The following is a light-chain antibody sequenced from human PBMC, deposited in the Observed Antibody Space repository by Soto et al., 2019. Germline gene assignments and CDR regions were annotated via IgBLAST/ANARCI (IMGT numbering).Light chain of an antibody. CDR2: VNNDGTL. J-gene: IGLJ3*02. V-gene: IGLV4-69*01. Sequence: QLVLTQSPSASASLGASVKLTCTLNSGHSKYAIAWHQVQPEKGPWFLMKVNNDGTLSKGDGIPDRFSGSSSGAERYLTISSLQSEDEADYYCQTWGSGFRVFGGGTKLTVL. CDR3: QTWGSGFRV. CDR1: SGHSKYA.